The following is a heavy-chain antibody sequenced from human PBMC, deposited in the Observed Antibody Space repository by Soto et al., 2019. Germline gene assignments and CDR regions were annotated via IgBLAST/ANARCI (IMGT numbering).Heavy chain of an antibody. CDR3: ATESVDRYYGMDV. CDR1: GYTFTGYY. V-gene: IGHV1-2*02. D-gene: IGHD2-15*01. Sequence: ASVKVSCKASGYTFTGYYMHWVRQAPGQGLEWMGWINPNSGGTNYAQKFQGRVTMTRDTSISTAYMELSRLRSDDTAVYYCATESVDRYYGMDVWGQGTTVTVSS. CDR2: INPNSGGT. J-gene: IGHJ6*02.